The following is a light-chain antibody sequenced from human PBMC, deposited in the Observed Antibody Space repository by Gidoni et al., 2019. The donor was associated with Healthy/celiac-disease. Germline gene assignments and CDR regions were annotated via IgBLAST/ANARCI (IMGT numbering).Light chain of an antibody. CDR1: QSVSSY. CDR2: DAS. Sequence: IVLTQSPATLSLSPWERATLSCRASQSVSSYLAWYQQKPGQAPRLLIYDASNRATGIPARFSGSGSGTDFTLTISSLEPEDFAVYYCQQRSNWPPYPFGQGTKLEIK. J-gene: IGKJ2*01. V-gene: IGKV3-11*01. CDR3: QQRSNWPPYP.